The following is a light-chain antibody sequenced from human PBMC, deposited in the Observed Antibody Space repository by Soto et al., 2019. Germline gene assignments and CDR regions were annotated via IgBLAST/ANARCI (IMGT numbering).Light chain of an antibody. CDR2: GAS. CDR3: QQYGSSSLT. Sequence: EIVLTQSPGTLSLSPGERATLSCRASQSVSSSFLAWYQQKPGQAPRLLIYGASSRATGIPDRFSGSGSGTDFTLTISRLEPEHVAVYYCQQYGSSSLTFGGGTKVEIK. J-gene: IGKJ4*01. V-gene: IGKV3-20*01. CDR1: QSVSSSF.